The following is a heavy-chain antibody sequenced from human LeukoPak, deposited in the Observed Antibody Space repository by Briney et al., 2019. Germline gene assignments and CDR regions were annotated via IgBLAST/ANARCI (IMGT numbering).Heavy chain of an antibody. CDR1: GGSFSGYY. CDR2: INHSGST. Sequence: SETLSLTCAVYGGSFSGYYWSWIRQPPGKGLEWIGEINHSGSTYYNPSLKSRVTISVDTSKNQFSLKLSSVTAADTAVYYCASGVGAAAADYWGQGTLVTVSS. J-gene: IGHJ4*02. CDR3: ASGVGAAAADY. V-gene: IGHV4-34*01. D-gene: IGHD2-2*01.